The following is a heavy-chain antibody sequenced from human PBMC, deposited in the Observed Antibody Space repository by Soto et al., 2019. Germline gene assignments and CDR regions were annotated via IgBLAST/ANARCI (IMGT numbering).Heavy chain of an antibody. V-gene: IGHV3-23*01. CDR3: AKDWACGQQWLVHGVYYFDY. D-gene: IGHD6-19*01. Sequence: PGGSLRLSCAASGFTFSIYSMSWVRQAPGKGLEWVSAISGSGGSTYYADSVKGRFTISRDNSKNTLYLQMNSLRAEDTAVYYCAKDWACGQQWLVHGVYYFDYWGQGTLVTVSS. CDR1: GFTFSIYS. CDR2: ISGSGGST. J-gene: IGHJ4*02.